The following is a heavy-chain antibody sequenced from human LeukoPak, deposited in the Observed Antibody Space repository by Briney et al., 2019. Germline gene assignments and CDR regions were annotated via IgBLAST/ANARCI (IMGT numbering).Heavy chain of an antibody. V-gene: IGHV1-18*01. CDR2: ISAYNGNT. Sequence: ASVKVSCKASGYTFKSYGISWVRQAPGQGLEWMGWISAYNGNTNYAQKLQGRVTMTTETSTSTAYMELRSLRSDDTAVYYCARDGITGTPEEYNWFDPWGQGTLVTVSS. CDR3: ARDGITGTPEEYNWFDP. D-gene: IGHD1-7*01. J-gene: IGHJ5*02. CDR1: GYTFKSYG.